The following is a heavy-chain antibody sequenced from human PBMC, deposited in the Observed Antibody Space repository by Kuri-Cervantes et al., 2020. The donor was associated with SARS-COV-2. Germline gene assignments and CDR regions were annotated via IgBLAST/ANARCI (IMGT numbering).Heavy chain of an antibody. CDR3: ARASGAFGVVIGLGWFDP. Sequence: SVKVSCKASRDTFTTFGFSWVRQAPGQGLEWMGGIIPFFGTANYAQKFQGRVTITADESTSTAYMELSSLRSEDTAVYYCARASGAFGVVIGLGWFDPWGQGTLVTVSS. V-gene: IGHV1-69*13. CDR1: RDTFTTFG. D-gene: IGHD3-3*01. CDR2: IIPFFGTA. J-gene: IGHJ5*02.